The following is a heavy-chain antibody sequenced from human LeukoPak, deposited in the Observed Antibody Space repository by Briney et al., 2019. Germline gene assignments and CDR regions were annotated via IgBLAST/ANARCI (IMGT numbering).Heavy chain of an antibody. J-gene: IGHJ4*02. CDR3: ASTGVGASSSDFDY. CDR1: GGSFSGYY. V-gene: IGHV4-34*01. CDR2: INHSGST. D-gene: IGHD1-26*01. Sequence: SETLSLTCAVYGGSFSGYYWSWIRQPPGKGLEWIGEINHSGSTNYNPSLKSRVTISVDTSKNQFSLKLSSVTAADTAVYYCASTGVGASSSDFDYWGQGTLVTVSS.